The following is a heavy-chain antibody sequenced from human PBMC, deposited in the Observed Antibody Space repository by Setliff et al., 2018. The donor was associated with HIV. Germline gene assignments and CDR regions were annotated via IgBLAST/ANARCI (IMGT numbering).Heavy chain of an antibody. V-gene: IGHV1-18*01. J-gene: IGHJ4*02. Sequence: VASVKVSCKPSGYTFTTYGLSWVRQAPGQGLEWMGWISTYSDETSSSQNLQGRLTMTTDTSTGTAYMELRSLRSDDTAVYYCVADGHGSGWRSDYWGQGTLVTVSS. CDR1: GYTFTTYG. CDR2: ISTYSDET. CDR3: VADGHGSGWRSDY. D-gene: IGHD6-19*01.